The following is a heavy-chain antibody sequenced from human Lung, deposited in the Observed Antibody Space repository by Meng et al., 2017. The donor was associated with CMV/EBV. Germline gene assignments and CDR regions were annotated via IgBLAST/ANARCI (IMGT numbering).Heavy chain of an antibody. CDR2: ISLSSTNI. D-gene: IGHD3-3*01. J-gene: IGHJ6*02. CDR1: GFSFSSYE. CDR3: ARDFWQGQTDV. Sequence: GGSLRLXXAASGFSFSSYEMNWVRQAPGQGLESVSFISLSSTNIYYADSMKGRFTISIDNAKNSLYLQMNSLKAEDTAVYYCARDFWQGQTDVWGQGTTVTVSS. V-gene: IGHV3-48*03.